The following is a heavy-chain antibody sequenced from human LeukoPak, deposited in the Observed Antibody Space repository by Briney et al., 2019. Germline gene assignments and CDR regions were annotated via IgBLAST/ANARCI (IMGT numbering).Heavy chain of an antibody. CDR3: VTSTGYFNTWGAFDI. D-gene: IGHD2-15*01. CDR2: INLSSGGT. Sequence: ASVKVSCNASGFTFTAFYMHWVRQAPGQGLEWMAWINLSSGGTNYAQKFRGRVTMTRDSSISTAYMELTSLRSDDTAIYYCVTSTGYFNTWGAFDIWGQGTMVTVSS. CDR1: GFTFTAFY. V-gene: IGHV1-2*02. J-gene: IGHJ3*02.